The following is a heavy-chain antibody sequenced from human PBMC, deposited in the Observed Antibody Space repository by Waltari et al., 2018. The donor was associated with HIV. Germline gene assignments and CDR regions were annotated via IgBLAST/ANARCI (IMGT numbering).Heavy chain of an antibody. J-gene: IGHJ4*02. CDR2: IYYGGGT. D-gene: IGHD6-13*01. CDR3: AREGWAATGDY. Sequence: VQLQESGPGLVKPSETLSPTCVVCGYSISSGYYWGWNWHPPGKGLEWIGRIYYGGGTYYNPSLKSRVTISVDTSKNQFSLKLSSVTAADTAVYYCAREGWAATGDYWGQGTLVTVSS. CDR1: GYSISSGYY. V-gene: IGHV4-38-2*02.